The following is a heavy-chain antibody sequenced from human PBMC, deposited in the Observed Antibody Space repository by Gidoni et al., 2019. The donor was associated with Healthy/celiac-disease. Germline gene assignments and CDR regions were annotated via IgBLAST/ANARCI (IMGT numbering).Heavy chain of an antibody. D-gene: IGHD3-3*01. CDR1: GGSFSGYY. CDR2: INHSGST. CDR3: ARGYYDFWSGYWGNYYYGMDV. J-gene: IGHJ6*02. V-gene: IGHV4-34*01. Sequence: QVQLQQWGAGLLKPSETLSLTCAVYGGSFSGYYWSWIRQPPGKGLEWIGEINHSGSTNYNPSLKSRVTISVDTSKNQFSLKLSSVTAADTAVYYCARGYYDFWSGYWGNYYYGMDVWGQGTTVTVSS.